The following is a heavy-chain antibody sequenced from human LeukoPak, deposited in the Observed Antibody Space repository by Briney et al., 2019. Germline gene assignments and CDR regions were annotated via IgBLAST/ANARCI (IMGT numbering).Heavy chain of an antibody. Sequence: SETLSLTCTVSGGSIASYLWSWIRQPAGKGMELIGRFYLSGDNQYNPSLRSRVTMSLDTSKKQFSLRLSSVTAADTAVYYCARRFADLNDDTFDIWGPGTMVTVSS. CDR2: FYLSGDN. CDR3: ARRFADLNDDTFDI. D-gene: IGHD3-3*01. V-gene: IGHV4-4*07. CDR1: GGSIASYL. J-gene: IGHJ3*02.